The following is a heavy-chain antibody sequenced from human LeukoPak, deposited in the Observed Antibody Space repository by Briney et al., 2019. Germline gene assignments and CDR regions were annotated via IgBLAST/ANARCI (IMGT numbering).Heavy chain of an antibody. D-gene: IGHD3-10*01. J-gene: IGHJ6*02. V-gene: IGHV1-69*13. CDR1: GGTFSSYA. Sequence: SVKVSCKASGGTFSSYAISWVRQAPGQGLEWMGGIIPIFGTANYAQKFQGRVTITADESTSTAYMELSSLRSEDTAVYYCARDELDTMVRGVTRYYYGMDVWGQGTTVTVSS. CDR2: IIPIFGTA. CDR3: ARDELDTMVRGVTRYYYGMDV.